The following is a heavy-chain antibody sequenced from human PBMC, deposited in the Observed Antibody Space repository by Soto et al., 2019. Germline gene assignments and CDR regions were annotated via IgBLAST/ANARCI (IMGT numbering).Heavy chain of an antibody. CDR2: IYYSGST. J-gene: IGHJ4*02. CDR3: ARGPELYGDCGFDY. V-gene: IGHV4-31*03. D-gene: IGHD4-17*01. CDR1: GGSISSGGYY. Sequence: QVQLQESGPGLVKPSQTLSLTCTVSGGSISSGGYYWSWIRQHPGKGLEWIGYIYYSGSTYYNPSLKSRVTISVDTSKNQFSLKLSSVTAADTAMYYCARGPELYGDCGFDYWGQGTLVTVSS.